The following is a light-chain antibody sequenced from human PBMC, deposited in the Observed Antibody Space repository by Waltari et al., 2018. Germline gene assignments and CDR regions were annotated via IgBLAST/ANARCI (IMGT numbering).Light chain of an antibody. CDR2: DVS. CDR3: SSYTSSSTGQ. CDR1: SSDVGGYNY. Sequence: QSALTQPASVSGSPGQSITISCTGTSSDVGGYNYVSWYQQHPGKAPKLMIYDVSNRHSGVSNRFSGSKSGNTASLTISGLQAEDEADYYCSSYTSSSTGQVGGGTKLTVL. J-gene: IGLJ2*01. V-gene: IGLV2-14*03.